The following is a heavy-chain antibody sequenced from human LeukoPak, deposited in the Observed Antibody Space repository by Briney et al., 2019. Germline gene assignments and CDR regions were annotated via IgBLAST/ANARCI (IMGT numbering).Heavy chain of an antibody. CDR1: GFTFSSYW. J-gene: IGHJ4*02. V-gene: IGHV3-7*01. CDR2: IKQDGSEK. Sequence: PGGSLRLACAASGFTFSSYWMSWVRQAPGKGLEWVANIKQDGSEKYYVDSVKGRFTISRDNAKNSLYLQMNSLRAEGTAVYYCARVGAAASFDYWGQGTLVTVSS. CDR3: ARVGAAASFDY. D-gene: IGHD6-13*01.